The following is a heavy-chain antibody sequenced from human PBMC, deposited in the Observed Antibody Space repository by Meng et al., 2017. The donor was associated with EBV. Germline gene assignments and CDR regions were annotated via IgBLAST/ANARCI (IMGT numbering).Heavy chain of an antibody. J-gene: IGHJ6*02. V-gene: IGHV1-69*06. CDR2: IIPIFGTA. Sequence: VQVAQFGVEVKKPGSSVKVSCKASGGTFSSHAISWVRQAPGQGSEWMGGIIPIFGTANYAQKFQGRVTITADKSTSTAYMELSSLRSEDTAVYYCARVVGSIVGATNYGMDVWGQGTTVTVSS. D-gene: IGHD1-26*01. CDR1: GGTFSSHA. CDR3: ARVVGSIVGATNYGMDV.